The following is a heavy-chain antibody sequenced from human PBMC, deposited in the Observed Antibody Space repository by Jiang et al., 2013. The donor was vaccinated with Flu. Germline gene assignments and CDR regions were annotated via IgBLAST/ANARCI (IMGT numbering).Heavy chain of an antibody. V-gene: IGHV3-49*04. CDR2: IRSKAYGGTT. J-gene: IGHJ4*02. Sequence: VQLVESGGGLVQPGRSLRLSCTASGFTFGDYAMSWVRQAPGKGLEWVGFIRSKAYGGTTEYAASVKGRFTISRDDSKSIAYLQMNSLKTEDTAVYYCTREWSSGWYRGYYFDYWGQGTLVTVSS. CDR3: TREWSSGWYRGYYFDY. CDR1: GFTFGDYA. D-gene: IGHD6-19*01.